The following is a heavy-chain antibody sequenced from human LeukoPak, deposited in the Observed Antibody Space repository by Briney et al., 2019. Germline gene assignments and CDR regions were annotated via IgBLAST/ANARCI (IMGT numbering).Heavy chain of an antibody. J-gene: IGHJ4*02. CDR2: IGIDSGNT. D-gene: IGHD5-24*01. V-gene: IGHV3-48*01. CDR1: GFTFSVYS. CDR3: ARDYKYAFDN. Sequence: SGGSLRLSCAASGFTFSVYSMNWVRQAPGKGLEWISYIGIDSGNTNYADSVKGRFTISGDKAKNSLYLQMNSLRVEETAVYYCARDYKYAFDNWGQGTLVTVSS.